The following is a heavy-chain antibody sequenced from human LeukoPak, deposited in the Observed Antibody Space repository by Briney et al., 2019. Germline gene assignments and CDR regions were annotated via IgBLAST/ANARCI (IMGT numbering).Heavy chain of an antibody. CDR1: GGAISSGDYY. V-gene: IGHV4-61*08. D-gene: IGHD3-16*01. J-gene: IGHJ5*02. CDR3: ARGPFGGVVNWFDP. CDR2: SYYSGST. Sequence: SETLSLTCTVSGGAISSGDYYWSWIRQPPGTGLEWIGYSYYSGSTNYNPSLKSRVTISVDTSKNQFSLKLTSVTAADTAVYYCARGPFGGVVNWFDPWGQGTPVTVSS.